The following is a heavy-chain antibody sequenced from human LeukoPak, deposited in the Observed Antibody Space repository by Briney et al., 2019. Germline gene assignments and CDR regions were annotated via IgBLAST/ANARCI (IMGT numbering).Heavy chain of an antibody. CDR1: GYTFTSYG. J-gene: IGHJ4*02. CDR2: ISAYNGNT. Sequence: ASVKVSCKASGYTFTSYGISWVRQAPGQGVEWMGWISAYNGNTNYAQKLQGRVTMTTDTSTSTAYMELRSLRSDDTAVYYCARDLLPLTVSPSDYWGQGTLVTVSS. CDR3: ARDLLPLTVSPSDY. D-gene: IGHD4-11*01. V-gene: IGHV1-18*01.